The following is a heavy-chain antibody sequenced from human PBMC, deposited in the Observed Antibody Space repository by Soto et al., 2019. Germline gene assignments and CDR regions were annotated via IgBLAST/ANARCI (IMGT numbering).Heavy chain of an antibody. CDR2: ISAYNGST. CDR3: AREGFKTVSTAIQRDY. Sequence: ASVKVSCKASGYTFTSYGISWVRQAPGQGLEWMGWISAYNGSTYYADSVKGRFTISRDNSKNTLYLQMNSLRAEDTAVYYCAREGFKTVSTAIQRDYWGQGTLVTVSS. J-gene: IGHJ4*02. CDR1: GYTFTSYG. V-gene: IGHV1-18*01. D-gene: IGHD4-17*01.